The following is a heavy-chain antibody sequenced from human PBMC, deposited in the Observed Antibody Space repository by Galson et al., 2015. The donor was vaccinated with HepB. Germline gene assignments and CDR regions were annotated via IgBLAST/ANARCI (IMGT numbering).Heavy chain of an antibody. CDR1: GFTVSSNY. CDR2: IYTGGST. J-gene: IGHJ3*02. CDR3: ARITMIVVPSGAFDI. D-gene: IGHD3-22*01. V-gene: IGHV3-66*02. Sequence: SLRLSCAASGFTVSSNYMSWVRQAPGKGLEWVSVIYTGGSTYYADSVKGRFTISRDNSKNTLYLQMNSLRAEDTAVYYCARITMIVVPSGAFDIWGQGTIVAVSS.